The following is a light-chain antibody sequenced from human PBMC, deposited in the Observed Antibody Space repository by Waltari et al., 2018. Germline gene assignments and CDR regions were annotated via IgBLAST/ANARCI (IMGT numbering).Light chain of an antibody. CDR3: QQRSNWPPT. Sequence: EIVLTQSPATLSLSPGARATLSCRASQSVSSYLAWYQQKPGQAPRLLIYDASNRATGIPARFSGSGSGTDFTLTISSLEPEDVAVYYCQQRSNWPPTFGQGTRLEIK. CDR2: DAS. CDR1: QSVSSY. J-gene: IGKJ5*01. V-gene: IGKV3-11*01.